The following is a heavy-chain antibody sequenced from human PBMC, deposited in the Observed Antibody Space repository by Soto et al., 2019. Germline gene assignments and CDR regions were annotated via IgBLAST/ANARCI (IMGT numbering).Heavy chain of an antibody. CDR2: ISGSGGST. D-gene: IGHD2-2*01. V-gene: IGHV3-23*01. CDR3: AKVNRPDCISTSCYVGYYYYGMDV. Sequence: EVQLLESGGGLVQPGGSLRLSCAASGFTFSSYAMSWVRQAPGKGLEWVSAISGSGGSTYYADSVKGRFTISRDNSKNTLYLQMNRLRAEDTAVYYCAKVNRPDCISTSCYVGYYYYGMDVWGQGTTVTVSS. CDR1: GFTFSSYA. J-gene: IGHJ6*02.